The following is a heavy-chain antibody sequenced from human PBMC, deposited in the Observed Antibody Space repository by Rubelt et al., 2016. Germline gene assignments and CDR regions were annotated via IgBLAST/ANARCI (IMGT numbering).Heavy chain of an antibody. CDR1: GGSISSSSYY. D-gene: IGHD3-10*01. CDR3: ANYYGSGDDAFDI. CDR2: IYYSGST. Sequence: QLQLQESGPGLVKPSETLSLTCTVSGGSISSSSYYWGWIRQPPGKGLEWIGYIYYSGSTNYNPSLRSRVPISVDTSKNQFSLKLSSVTAADTAVYYCANYYGSGDDAFDIWGQGTMVTVSS. V-gene: IGHV4-61*05. J-gene: IGHJ3*02.